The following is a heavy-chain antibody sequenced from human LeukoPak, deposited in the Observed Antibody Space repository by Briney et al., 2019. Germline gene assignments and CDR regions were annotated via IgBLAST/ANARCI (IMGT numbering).Heavy chain of an antibody. D-gene: IGHD5-18*01. J-gene: IGHJ6*02. Sequence: PSETQSLTCTVSGGSISSYYWSWIRQPPGKGLEWIGYIYYSGSTNYNPSLKSRVTISVDTSKNQFSLKLSSVTAADTAVYYCARDFPYSRDYYGMDVWGQGTTVTVSS. V-gene: IGHV4-59*01. CDR1: GGSISSYY. CDR2: IYYSGST. CDR3: ARDFPYSRDYYGMDV.